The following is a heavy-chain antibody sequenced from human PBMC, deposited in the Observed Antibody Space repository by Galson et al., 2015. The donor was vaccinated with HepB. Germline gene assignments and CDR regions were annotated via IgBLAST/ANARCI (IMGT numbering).Heavy chain of an antibody. Sequence: SLRLSCAASGFTFSSYSMNWVRQAPGKGLEWVSSISSSSSYIYYADSVKGRFTISRDNAKNSLYLQMNSLRAEDTAVYYCARDVEIPQWLVHFDYWGQGTLVTVSS. CDR2: ISSSSSYI. V-gene: IGHV3-21*01. D-gene: IGHD6-19*01. CDR3: ARDVEIPQWLVHFDY. CDR1: GFTFSSYS. J-gene: IGHJ4*02.